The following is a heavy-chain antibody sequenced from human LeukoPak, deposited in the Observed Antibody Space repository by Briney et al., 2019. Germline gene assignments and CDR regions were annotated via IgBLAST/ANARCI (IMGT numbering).Heavy chain of an antibody. J-gene: IGHJ4*02. CDR3: ARAEWELRY. D-gene: IGHD1-26*01. CDR1: GFSFSTYG. CDR2: ISSSTSTI. Sequence: QSGGSLRLSCVASGFSFSTYGMSWVRQAPGQGLEWVSYISSSTSTIYYTDSVKGRFTISRDNAKNSLYLQMNSLRAEDTAVYYCARAEWELRYWGQGTLVTVSS. V-gene: IGHV3-48*04.